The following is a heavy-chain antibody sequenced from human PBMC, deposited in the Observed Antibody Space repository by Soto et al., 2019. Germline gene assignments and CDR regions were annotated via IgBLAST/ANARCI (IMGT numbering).Heavy chain of an antibody. V-gene: IGHV3-23*01. CDR3: AKDSGYSYGYAASDYYYYGMDV. D-gene: IGHD5-18*01. CDR2: ISGSGGST. CDR1: GFTFSSYA. Sequence: SLRLSCAASGFTFSSYAMSWVRQAPGKGLEWVSAISGSGGSTYYADSVKGRFTISRDNSKNTLYLQMNSLRAEDTAVYYCAKDSGYSYGYAASDYYYYGMDVWGQGTTVTVSS. J-gene: IGHJ6*02.